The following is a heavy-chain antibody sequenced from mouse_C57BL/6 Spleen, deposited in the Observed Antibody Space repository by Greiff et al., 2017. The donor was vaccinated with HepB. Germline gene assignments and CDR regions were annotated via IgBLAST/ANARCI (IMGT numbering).Heavy chain of an antibody. CDR1: GYTFTDYY. CDR3: ARGTTVVAIHWYFDV. J-gene: IGHJ1*03. CDR2: INPNNGGT. V-gene: IGHV1-26*01. D-gene: IGHD1-1*01. Sequence: EVQLQQSGPELVKPGASVKISCKASGYTFTDYYMNWVKQSHGKSLEWIGDINPNNGGTSYNQKFKGKATLTVDKSSSTSYMELRSLTSEDSAVYYCARGTTVVAIHWYFDVWGTGTTVTVSS.